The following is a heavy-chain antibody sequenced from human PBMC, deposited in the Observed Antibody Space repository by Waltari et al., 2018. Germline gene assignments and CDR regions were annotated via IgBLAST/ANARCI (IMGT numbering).Heavy chain of an antibody. CDR3: AKGYNYCFDF. J-gene: IGHJ4*02. D-gene: IGHD5-12*01. V-gene: IGHV3-30*02. CDR1: GLSFTRDEG. Sequence: QVQMVESGGGVVQPGGSLRLSCKTSGLSFTRDEGVDWARQAPGRGLVWLAFFRSDETKGSYADSVRVRFTISRDSSKNTVYLQMDSLRPEDTAVYYCAKGYNYCFDFWGQGTLVTVSS. CDR2: FRSDETKG.